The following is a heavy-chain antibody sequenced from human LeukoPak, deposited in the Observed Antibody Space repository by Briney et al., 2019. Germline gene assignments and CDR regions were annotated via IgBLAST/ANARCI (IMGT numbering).Heavy chain of an antibody. V-gene: IGHV3-7*01. Sequence: GSLRLSCAASGFTFSSYWMSWVRQAPGKGLEWVANIKQDGSEKYYVDSVKGRFTISRDNAKNSLYLEMNSLTAEDTAVYYCARERPAAASAFELWGQGTMVTVSS. D-gene: IGHD6-13*01. CDR1: GFTFSSYW. J-gene: IGHJ3*01. CDR3: ARERPAAASAFEL. CDR2: IKQDGSEK.